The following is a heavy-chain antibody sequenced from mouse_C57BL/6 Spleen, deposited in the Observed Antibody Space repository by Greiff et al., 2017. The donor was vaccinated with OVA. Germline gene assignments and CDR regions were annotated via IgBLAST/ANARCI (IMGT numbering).Heavy chain of an antibody. Sequence: VQLQQSGAELVRPGASVTLSCKASGYTFTDYEMHWVKQTPVHGLEWIGAIDPETGGTAYTQKFKGKAILTADKSSSTAYMELRRLTSEDSAVYYCTGRGTLRRGDDWGQGTTLTVSS. D-gene: IGHD2-4*01. V-gene: IGHV1-15*01. CDR3: TGRGTLRRGDD. CDR1: GYTFTDYE. CDR2: IDPETGGT. J-gene: IGHJ2*01.